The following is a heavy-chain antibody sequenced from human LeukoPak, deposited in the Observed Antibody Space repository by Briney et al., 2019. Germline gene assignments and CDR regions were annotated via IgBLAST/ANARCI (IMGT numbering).Heavy chain of an antibody. CDR3: ARTYYGSENYYDY. J-gene: IGHJ4*02. CDR2: IYYSGTT. Sequence: SETLSLTCTVSGGSVSSSGSYWGWIRQPPGKGLEWIGGIYYSGTTYYNPSLKSRVTISVDTSKSQFSLKLTSVTAADTALYYCARTYYGSENYYDYWGQGILVTVSS. D-gene: IGHD3-10*01. CDR1: GGSVSSSGSY. V-gene: IGHV4-39*01.